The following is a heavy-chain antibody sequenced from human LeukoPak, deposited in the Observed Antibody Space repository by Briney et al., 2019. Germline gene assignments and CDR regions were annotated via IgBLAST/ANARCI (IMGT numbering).Heavy chain of an antibody. Sequence: GGSLRLSCAGSGFTFSRYTFNWVRQAPGRGLEWVSAISGDSKYIYYTDSVKGRFTISRDNARNSVYLQMNSLRAEDTAVYYCAKESDAFDIWGQGTMVTVSS. CDR1: GFTFSRYT. V-gene: IGHV3-21*04. CDR2: ISGDSKYI. J-gene: IGHJ3*02. CDR3: AKESDAFDI.